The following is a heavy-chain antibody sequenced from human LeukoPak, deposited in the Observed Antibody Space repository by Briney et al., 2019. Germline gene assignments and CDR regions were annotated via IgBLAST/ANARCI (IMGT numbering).Heavy chain of an antibody. CDR2: IYYSGST. V-gene: IGHV4-59*01. CDR1: GGSISSYY. CDR3: ARDDPSYSSGFDY. D-gene: IGHD6-19*01. J-gene: IGHJ4*02. Sequence: PSETLSLTCTVSGGSISSYYWSWIRQPPGKGVEGMGYIYYSGSTNYNPSLKSRVTISVDTSKNQFSLKLSSVTAADTAVYYCARDDPSYSSGFDYWGQGTLVTVSS.